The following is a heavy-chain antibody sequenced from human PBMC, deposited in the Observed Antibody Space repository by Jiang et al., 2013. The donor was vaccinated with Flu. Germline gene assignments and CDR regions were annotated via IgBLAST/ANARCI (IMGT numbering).Heavy chain of an antibody. D-gene: IGHD4-23*01. Sequence: APGRGLEWMGWISTKTGNPTYAQALTGQFVFSLDTSVGTAYVEISSLKAEDTAVYYCARVGGLVFDYWGQGTLVTVSS. CDR2: ISTKTGNP. V-gene: IGHV7-4-1*02. CDR3: ARVGGLVFDY. J-gene: IGHJ4*02.